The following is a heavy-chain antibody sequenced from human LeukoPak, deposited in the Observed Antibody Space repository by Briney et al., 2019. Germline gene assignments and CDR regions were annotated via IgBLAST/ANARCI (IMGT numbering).Heavy chain of an antibody. CDR2: IKSKTDGGRT. Sequence: GGSLILSCAVSGFTFRNAWMSWVRQAPGKGLEWVREIKSKTDGGRTDYAAAVKGRFSISRDDSKNTLYLQMNSLRTEDTAVYYCTTDGERWSGFDPWGQGTLVTVCS. CDR3: TTDGERWSGFDP. CDR1: GFTFRNAW. V-gene: IGHV3-15*01. J-gene: IGHJ5*02. D-gene: IGHD2-15*01.